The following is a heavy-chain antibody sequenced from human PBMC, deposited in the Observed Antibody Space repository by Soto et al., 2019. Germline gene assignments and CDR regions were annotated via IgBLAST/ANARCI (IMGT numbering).Heavy chain of an antibody. CDR3: ARTYYDFWSGYNYYFDY. CDR2: IYYSGST. D-gene: IGHD3-3*01. J-gene: IGHJ4*02. Sequence: SQTLSLTCSVAGGSISSGGYCRRCIRQHPGKGLEWIGYIYYSGSTYYNPSLKSRVTISVDTSKNQFSLKLSSVTAADTAVYYCARTYYDFWSGYNYYFDYWGQGTLVTVSS. V-gene: IGHV4-31*03. CDR1: GGSISSGGYC.